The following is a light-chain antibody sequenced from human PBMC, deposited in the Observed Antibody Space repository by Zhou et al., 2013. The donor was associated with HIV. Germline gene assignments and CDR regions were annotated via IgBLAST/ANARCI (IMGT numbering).Light chain of an antibody. CDR2: GAS. Sequence: EIVMTQSPATLSVSPGERATLSCRASQSVSSNLAWYQQKPGQAPRLLIYGASSRATGIPDRFSGSGSGTDFTLTISSLEPEDSAVYYCQQRSNWLTIGGGTKVEIK. V-gene: IGKV3D-20*02. CDR3: QQRSNWLT. J-gene: IGKJ4*01. CDR1: QSVSSN.